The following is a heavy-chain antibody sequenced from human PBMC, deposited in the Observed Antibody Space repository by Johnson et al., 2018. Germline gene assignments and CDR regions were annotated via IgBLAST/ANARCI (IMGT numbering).Heavy chain of an antibody. D-gene: IGHD2-2*01. V-gene: IGHV3-30*03. Sequence: QVQLVESGGGVVQPGRSLRLSCAASGFTFRLYDMHWVRQAPGKGLEWVAVMSSDGVNEDYADSVKGRFTISRDSSKNTLYLQMNTLRHEDTAVYYCGRDCTSSTCYGGIDYWGQGTLVTVSS. CDR2: MSSDGVNE. CDR3: GRDCTSSTCYGGIDY. CDR1: GFTFRLYD. J-gene: IGHJ4*02.